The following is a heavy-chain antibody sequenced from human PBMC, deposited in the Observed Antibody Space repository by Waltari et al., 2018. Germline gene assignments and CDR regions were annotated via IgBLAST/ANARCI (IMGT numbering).Heavy chain of an antibody. D-gene: IGHD4-17*01. CDR2: FDPENGEI. CDR3: TIYRYGDYVSLGFDP. CDR1: GDTVSELS. J-gene: IGHJ5*02. V-gene: IGHV1-24*01. Sequence: QVQLLQSGAEVKKPGASVKVSCKVSGDTVSELSIHWVRQAPGKGLEWMGGFDPENGEIISAQKFQGRLTLTEDTSTDTAYMELSSLRSEDTAVYYCTIYRYGDYVSLGFDPWGQGTLVTVSS.